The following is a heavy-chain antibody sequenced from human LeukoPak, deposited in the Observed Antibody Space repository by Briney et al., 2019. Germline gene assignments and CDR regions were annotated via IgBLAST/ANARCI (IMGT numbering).Heavy chain of an antibody. CDR3: ARRPGVIGYYYYYMDV. Sequence: GSLRLSCAASGFTFSSYSMNWVRQAPGKGLEWIGEVNHSGSTNYNPSLKSRVTISVDTSKNQFSLKLNFVTAADTAVYYCARRPGVIGYYYYYMDVWGKGTTVTISS. CDR2: VNHSGST. J-gene: IGHJ6*03. D-gene: IGHD3-16*02. CDR1: GFTFSSYS. V-gene: IGHV4-34*01.